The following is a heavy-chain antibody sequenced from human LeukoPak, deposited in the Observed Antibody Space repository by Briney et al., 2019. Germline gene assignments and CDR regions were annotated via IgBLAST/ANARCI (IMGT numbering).Heavy chain of an antibody. V-gene: IGHV3-53*01. J-gene: IGHJ4*02. CDR3: ARGPPGSDQFYF. CDR1: GFTVSSNY. CDR2: IYSGGST. Sequence: GGSLRLSCAASGFTVSSNYMSWVRQAPGKGLEWVSVIYSGGSTYYADSVKGRFTISRDDSKNTLYLQMNSLRAEDTAVYYCARGPPGSDQFYFWGQGTLVTVSS.